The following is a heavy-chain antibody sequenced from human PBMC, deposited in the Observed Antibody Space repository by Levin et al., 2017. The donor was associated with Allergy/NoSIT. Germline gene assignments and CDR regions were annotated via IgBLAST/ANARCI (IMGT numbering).Heavy chain of an antibody. CDR3: VKEVKGDFDY. J-gene: IGHJ4*02. D-gene: IGHD3-16*01. Sequence: GGSLRLSCSASGFTFSSYPMHWVRQAPGKGLECLSAISGNGADTYYTDSVRGRFSITRDNSKNTLYLQMSSLRTEDTAVYYCVKEVKGDFDYWGQGTLVTVSS. V-gene: IGHV3-64D*06. CDR2: ISGNGADT. CDR1: GFTFSSYP.